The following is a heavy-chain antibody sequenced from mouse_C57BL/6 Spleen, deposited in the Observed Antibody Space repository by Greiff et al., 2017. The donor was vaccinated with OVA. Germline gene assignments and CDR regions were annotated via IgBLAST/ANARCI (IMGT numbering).Heavy chain of an antibody. J-gene: IGHJ2*01. CDR3: ARYYDYVAFDY. CDR2: IYPRDGST. CDR1: GYTFTDHT. Sequence: VQLQQSDAELVQPGASVKLSCKVSGYTFTDHTIHWMKQRPEQGLEWIGYIYPRDGSTKYNEKFKGKATLTADKSSSTAYMQLNSLTSEDSAVHFCARYYDYVAFDYWGQGTTLTVSS. V-gene: IGHV1-78*01. D-gene: IGHD2-4*01.